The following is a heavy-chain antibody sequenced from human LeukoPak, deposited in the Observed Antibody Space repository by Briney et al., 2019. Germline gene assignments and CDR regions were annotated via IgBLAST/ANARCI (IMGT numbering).Heavy chain of an antibody. V-gene: IGHV3-33*06. CDR3: AKDNRGGWSGYFDN. CDR1: GFSFSSYG. D-gene: IGHD6-19*01. Sequence: PGGSLRLSCAASGFSFSSYGMHWVRQAPGKGLEWVAVIWHDGSAEFYVDSVKGRFSISRDDSKNTLYLQMNSLRVEDTALYYCAKDNRGGWSGYFDNWGQGTLVTVPS. CDR2: IWHDGSAE. J-gene: IGHJ4*02.